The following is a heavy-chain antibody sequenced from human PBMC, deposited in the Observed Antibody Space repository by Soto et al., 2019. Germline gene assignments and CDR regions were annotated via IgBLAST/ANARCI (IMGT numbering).Heavy chain of an antibody. CDR1: GDSISGTNW. CDR3: ASYVGNYYDGTPTGHFDD. Sequence: VQLQESGPGLVKPSGTLSLTCAVSGDSISGTNWWSWVRQPPGKGLEWIGEIYHSGSSNYNPSLESRVTISVDKSKNHFSLKLNSVTAADTAVYYCASYVGNYYDGTPTGHFDDWGQGTLVTVS. D-gene: IGHD3-22*01. J-gene: IGHJ4*02. V-gene: IGHV4-4*02. CDR2: IYHSGSS.